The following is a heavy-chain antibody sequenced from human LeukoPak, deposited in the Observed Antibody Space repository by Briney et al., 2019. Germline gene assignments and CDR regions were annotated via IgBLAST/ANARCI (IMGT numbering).Heavy chain of an antibody. D-gene: IGHD3-10*01. CDR3: ARNPDYSVSGSYSR. J-gene: IGHJ4*02. V-gene: IGHV1-69*01. Sequence: SVKVSCKASGGTFSSYAISWVRQAPGQGLEWMGGIIPIFGTANYAQKLQGRVTITADESTSTAYMALSSLRSEDTAVYYCARNPDYSVSGSYSRWGQGTLVIVSS. CDR2: IIPIFGTA. CDR1: GGTFSSYA.